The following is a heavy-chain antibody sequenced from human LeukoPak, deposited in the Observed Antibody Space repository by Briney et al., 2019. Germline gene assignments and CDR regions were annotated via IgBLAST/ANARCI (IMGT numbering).Heavy chain of an antibody. V-gene: IGHV3-23*01. Sequence: PGGSLRLSCAATGFAFSNYAMNWVRQAPGQGLEWVSGISGSGGSTYYADSVKGRLTISRDNAKNSLYLQMNSLRAEDTAVYYCARWLENYYYYYGMDVWGQGTTVTVSS. CDR2: ISGSGGST. CDR1: GFAFSNYA. CDR3: ARWLENYYYYYGMDV. J-gene: IGHJ6*02. D-gene: IGHD5-24*01.